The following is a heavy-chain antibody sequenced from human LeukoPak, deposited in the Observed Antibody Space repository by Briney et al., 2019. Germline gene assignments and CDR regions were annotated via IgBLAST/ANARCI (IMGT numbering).Heavy chain of an antibody. Sequence: SETLSLTCTVAGGSISSYYWSWIRQPPGKGLEWIGYIYYSGSTNYNPSLNGRVTISVDTSKNQFSLKLSSVTAADTAVYYCGGKYYYDSSPHFGYWGQGTLVTVSS. CDR3: GGKYYYDSSPHFGY. J-gene: IGHJ4*02. D-gene: IGHD3-22*01. CDR1: GGSISSYY. CDR2: IYYSGST. V-gene: IGHV4-59*01.